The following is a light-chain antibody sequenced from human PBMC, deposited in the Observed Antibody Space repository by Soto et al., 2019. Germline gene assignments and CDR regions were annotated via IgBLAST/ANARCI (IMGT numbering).Light chain of an antibody. J-gene: IGKJ1*01. Sequence: DIQMTQSPSSLSAFVGDRVTITCRASHDIRNDLGWYQQKPGKAPKRLIFAASSLQSGVPSRFSGSGSGTEFTLTITNPQPEDFATYFCLQHNIYPRTFGQGTKVEIK. V-gene: IGKV1-17*02. CDR2: AAS. CDR1: HDIRND. CDR3: LQHNIYPRT.